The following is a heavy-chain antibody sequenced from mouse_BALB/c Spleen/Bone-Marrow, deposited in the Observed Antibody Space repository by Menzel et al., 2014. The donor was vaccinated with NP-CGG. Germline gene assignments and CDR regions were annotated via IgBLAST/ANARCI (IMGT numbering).Heavy chain of an antibody. CDR1: GYSFTSYW. V-gene: IGHV1S127*01. CDR3: ARGFGMDY. CDR2: IDPSDSET. Sequence: QVQLQQSGPQLVRPGASVKISCKASGYSFTSYWMHWVNQRPGQGLEWIGMIDPSDSETRLNQKFKDKATLTVDKSSSTAYMQLSSPTSEDSAVYYCARGFGMDYWGQGTSVTVSS. J-gene: IGHJ4*01.